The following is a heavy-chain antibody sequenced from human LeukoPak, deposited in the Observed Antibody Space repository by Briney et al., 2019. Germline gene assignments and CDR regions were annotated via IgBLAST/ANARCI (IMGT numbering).Heavy chain of an antibody. CDR1: GFTFSSYG. CDR3: ARFRRGSGYDYYFDY. Sequence: GGSLRLSCAASGFTFSSYGMHWVRQAPGKGLEWVAVIWYDGSNKYYADSVKGRFTIPRDNSKNTLYLQMNSLRAEDTAVYYCARFRRGSGYDYYFDYWGQGTLVTVSS. CDR2: IWYDGSNK. D-gene: IGHD5-12*01. V-gene: IGHV3-33*01. J-gene: IGHJ4*02.